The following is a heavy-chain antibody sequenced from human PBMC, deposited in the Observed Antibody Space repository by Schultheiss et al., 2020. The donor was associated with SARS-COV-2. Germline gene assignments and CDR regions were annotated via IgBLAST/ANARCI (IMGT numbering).Heavy chain of an antibody. CDR2: ISSSGSTI. J-gene: IGHJ4*02. D-gene: IGHD5-24*01. CDR3: ARVPTIGSRPAPFDY. Sequence: GGSLRLSCAASGFTFSDYYMSWIRQAPGKGLEWVSYISSSGSTIYYADSVKGRFTISRDNAKNSLYLQMNSLRAEDTAVYYCARVPTIGSRPAPFDYWGQGTLVTVSS. V-gene: IGHV3-11*01. CDR1: GFTFSDYY.